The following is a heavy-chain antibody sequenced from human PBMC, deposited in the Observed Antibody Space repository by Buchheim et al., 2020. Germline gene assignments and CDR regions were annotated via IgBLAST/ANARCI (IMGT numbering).Heavy chain of an antibody. CDR2: ISGDGANT. Sequence: EVQVLESGGGLVQPGGSLRLSCAASGFTFSSYAMSWVRQTPGKGLEWVSGISGDGANTYYADSVKGRFTTSRDNSKKPVYPQMHSLRAEDTALYYCATYKYSSSSDYYYGMDVWGQGTT. V-gene: IGHV3-23*01. J-gene: IGHJ6*02. CDR3: ATYKYSSSSDYYYGMDV. CDR1: GFTFSSYA. D-gene: IGHD6-6*01.